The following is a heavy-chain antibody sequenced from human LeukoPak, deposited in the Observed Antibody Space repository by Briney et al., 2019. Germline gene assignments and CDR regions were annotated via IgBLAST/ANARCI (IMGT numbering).Heavy chain of an antibody. CDR2: IYSGGGT. CDR1: GFTFSSYA. Sequence: QPGGSLRLSCAASGFTFSSYAISWVRQAPGKGLEWVSVIYSGGGTNYADSVKGRFTISRDNSKNTLYLQMNSLRAEDTAVYYCASPYYYASGSFDVWGQGTLVTVSS. D-gene: IGHD3-10*01. J-gene: IGHJ4*02. V-gene: IGHV3-23*03. CDR3: ASPYYYASGSFDV.